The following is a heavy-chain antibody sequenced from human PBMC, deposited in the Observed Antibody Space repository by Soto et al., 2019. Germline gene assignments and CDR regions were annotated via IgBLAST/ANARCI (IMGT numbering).Heavy chain of an antibody. CDR2: IFSDAER. J-gene: IGHJ6*02. Sequence: QVTLKESGPVLVKPTETLTLTCTISGFSLSNGRMDVSWIRQSPGKALEWLAHIFSDAERSYSSSMQSRLTISTDTSGTQVVLSMTNMDPVDTGTYFCVRMNADTYSHYYAMDVWGQGTTVTVSS. D-gene: IGHD1-1*01. CDR1: GFSLSNGRMD. CDR3: VRMNADTYSHYYAMDV. V-gene: IGHV2-26*03.